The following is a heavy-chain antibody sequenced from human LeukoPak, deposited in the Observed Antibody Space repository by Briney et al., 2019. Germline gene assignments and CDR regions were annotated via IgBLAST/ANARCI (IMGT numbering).Heavy chain of an antibody. CDR2: INWNGGSR. V-gene: IGHV3-20*04. Sequence: GGSLRLSCAASGFNFDDYVMTWVRQAPGKGLEWVSGINWNGGSRGYADSVKGRFTISRDNAKNSLYLQMNSLRAEDTALYYCARVQLVDYYYYSYMDVWGKGTTVTVSS. CDR1: GFNFDDYV. J-gene: IGHJ6*03. D-gene: IGHD6-6*01. CDR3: ARVQLVDYYYYSYMDV.